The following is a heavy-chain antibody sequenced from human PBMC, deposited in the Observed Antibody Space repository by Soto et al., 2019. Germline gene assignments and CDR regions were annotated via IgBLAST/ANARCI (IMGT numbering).Heavy chain of an antibody. Sequence: ASVKVSCKASGYTFTSYGISWVRQAPGQGLEWMGWISAYNGNTNYAQKLQGRVTMTTDTSTSTAYMELRSLRSDDTAVYYCARVTDIVVVPAAWFDPWGQGTLVTVSS. CDR1: GYTFTSYG. V-gene: IGHV1-18*04. CDR2: ISAYNGNT. D-gene: IGHD2-2*01. CDR3: ARVTDIVVVPAAWFDP. J-gene: IGHJ5*02.